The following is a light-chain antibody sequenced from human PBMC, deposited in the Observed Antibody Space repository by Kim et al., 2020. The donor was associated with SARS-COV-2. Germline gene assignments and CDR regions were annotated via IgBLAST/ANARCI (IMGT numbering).Light chain of an antibody. V-gene: IGKV1-5*01. CDR3: QQYYSHSYT. Sequence: SASVGDRVTITCRASQSISSWLAWYQQKPGKAPKLLIYDASSLESGVPSRFSGSGSGTEFTLTISSLQPDDFATYYCQQYYSHSYTFGQGTKLEI. CDR2: DAS. CDR1: QSISSW. J-gene: IGKJ2*01.